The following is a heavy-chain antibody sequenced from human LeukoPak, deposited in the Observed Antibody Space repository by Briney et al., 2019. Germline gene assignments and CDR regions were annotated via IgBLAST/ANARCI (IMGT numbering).Heavy chain of an antibody. CDR2: IYYSGST. D-gene: IGHD3-22*01. J-gene: IGHJ4*02. V-gene: IGHV4-59*08. Sequence: SETLSLTCTVSGGSISSYYWSWIRQPPGKGLEWIGYIYYSGSTNYNPPLKSRVTISVDTSKNQFSLKLSSVTAADTAVYYCARHAYYYDSSGYHYPTYFDYWGQGTLVTVSS. CDR1: GGSISSYY. CDR3: ARHAYYYDSSGYHYPTYFDY.